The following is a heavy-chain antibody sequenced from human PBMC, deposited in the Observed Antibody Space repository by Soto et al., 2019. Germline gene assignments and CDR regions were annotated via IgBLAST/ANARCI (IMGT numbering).Heavy chain of an antibody. V-gene: IGHV4-34*01. J-gene: IGHJ4*02. CDR1: GGSFRGYY. D-gene: IGHD3-10*01. CDR3: ARGYGRSFDY. Sequence: QVQLQQWGAGLLKPSETLSLTCAVSGGSFRGYYWCWIRQPPGKGLEWLGEINHSGSTNYNPSLNSRVTISVDTSKNQFSLKLCSVTAADTAVYYCARGYGRSFDYWGKGTLVTVSS. CDR2: INHSGST.